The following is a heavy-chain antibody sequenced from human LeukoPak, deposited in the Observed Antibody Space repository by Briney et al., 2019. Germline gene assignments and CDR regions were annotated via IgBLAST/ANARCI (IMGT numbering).Heavy chain of an antibody. CDR1: GFTFSSYE. CDR3: AREMGYYDSSGYYY. V-gene: IGHV3-48*03. Sequence: PGGSLRLSCAASGFTFSSYEMNWVRQAPGKGLEWVSYISSSGSLIYYADSVKGRFTISRDNAKNTLYLQMNSLRAEDTAVYYCAREMGYYDSSGYYYWGQGTLVTVSS. CDR2: ISSSGSLI. D-gene: IGHD3-22*01. J-gene: IGHJ4*02.